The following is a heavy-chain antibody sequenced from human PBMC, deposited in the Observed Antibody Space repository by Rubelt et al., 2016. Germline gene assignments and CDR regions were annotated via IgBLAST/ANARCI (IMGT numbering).Heavy chain of an antibody. Sequence: VQLVESGGGLLQPGGSLRLSCADSGFTFSDHYMSWIRQAPGKGLEWVSYMSSSGSYTNYADSVKGRFTISRDNAKNSLYLQMNSLRAEDTAVHYCARDSPSPDWGQGTLVTVSS. J-gene: IGHJ4*02. CDR3: ARDSPSPD. V-gene: IGHV3-11*06. CDR2: MSSSGSYT. CDR1: GFTFSDHY.